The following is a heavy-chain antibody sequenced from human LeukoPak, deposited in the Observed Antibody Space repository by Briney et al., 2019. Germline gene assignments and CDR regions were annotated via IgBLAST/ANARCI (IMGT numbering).Heavy chain of an antibody. D-gene: IGHD3-22*01. CDR1: GGSISSGSYY. Sequence: PSETLSLTCTVSGGSISSGSYYWSWIRQPAGKGLEWIGRIYTSGSTNYNPSLKSRVTISVDTSKNQFSLKLSSVTAADTAVYYCARVYYYDSSGYYGGAFDIWGQGTMVTVSS. CDR2: IYTSGST. CDR3: ARVYYYDSSGYYGGAFDI. J-gene: IGHJ3*02. V-gene: IGHV4-61*02.